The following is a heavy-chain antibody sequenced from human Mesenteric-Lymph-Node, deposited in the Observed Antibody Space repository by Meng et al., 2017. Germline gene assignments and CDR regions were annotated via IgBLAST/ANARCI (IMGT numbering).Heavy chain of an antibody. Sequence: QVQLQQWGAGLLKPSESLSLACAVYGGSFSGYYWSWIRQPPGKGLEWIGEINHSGSTNYNPSLKSRVTISVDTSKNQFSLKLSSVTAADTAVYYCARDRTTGRYFDYWGQGTLVTVSS. D-gene: IGHD4-11*01. V-gene: IGHV4-34*01. CDR2: INHSGST. J-gene: IGHJ4*02. CDR3: ARDRTTGRYFDY. CDR1: GGSFSGYY.